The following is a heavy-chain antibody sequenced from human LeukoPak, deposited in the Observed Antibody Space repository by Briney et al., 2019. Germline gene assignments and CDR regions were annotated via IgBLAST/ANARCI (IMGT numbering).Heavy chain of an antibody. V-gene: IGHV3-30*18. CDR3: AKVGATHPGYYYYGMDV. CDR1: GFTFSSYG. D-gene: IGHD1-26*01. CDR2: ISYDGSNK. Sequence: GGSLRLSCAASGFTFSSYGMHWVRQAPGKGLEWVAVISYDGSNKYYADSVKGRFTISRDNSKNTLYLQMNSLRAEDTAVYYCAKVGATHPGYYYYGMDVWGQGTTVTVSS. J-gene: IGHJ6*02.